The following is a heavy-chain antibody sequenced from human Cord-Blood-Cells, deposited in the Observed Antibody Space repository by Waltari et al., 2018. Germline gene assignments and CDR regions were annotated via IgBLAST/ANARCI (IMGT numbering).Heavy chain of an antibody. CDR2: IYYSGST. Sequence: QVQLQESGPGLVKPSETLSLTCTVSGGSVSSGSYYWSGIRQPPGKGLEWIGYIYYSGSTNYNPSLKSRVTISVDTSKNQFSLKLSSVTAADTAVYYCARGDYDFWSGYYHPNWFDPWGQGTLVTVSS. V-gene: IGHV4-61*01. D-gene: IGHD3-3*01. CDR3: ARGDYDFWSGYYHPNWFDP. J-gene: IGHJ5*02. CDR1: GGSVSSGSYY.